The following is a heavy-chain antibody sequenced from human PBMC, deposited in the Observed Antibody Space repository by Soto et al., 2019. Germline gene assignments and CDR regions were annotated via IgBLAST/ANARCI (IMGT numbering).Heavy chain of an antibody. V-gene: IGHV3-23*01. CDR3: AKGGDRIAAGGDY. J-gene: IGHJ4*02. Sequence: GGSLRLSYAASEFNFSSYAMSWVRQAPGKGLEWVSAISGSGGSTYYADSVKGRFTISRDNSKNTLYLQMNSLRAEDTAVYYCAKGGDRIAAGGDYWGQGTLVTVSS. CDR1: EFNFSSYA. CDR2: ISGSGGST. D-gene: IGHD6-13*01.